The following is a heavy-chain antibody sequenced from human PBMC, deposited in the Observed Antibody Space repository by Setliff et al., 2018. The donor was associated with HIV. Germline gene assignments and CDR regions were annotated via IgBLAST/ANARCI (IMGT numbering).Heavy chain of an antibody. D-gene: IGHD2-2*01. CDR2: IYYSGST. Sequence: SETLSLTCTVSGGSIVRYYWTWIRQPPGKGLEWIGYIYYSGSTNYNPSLKSRVIISVDTSKMQFSLKLRSVTAADTAVYYCATSSRIYYYSYMDVWGKGTTVTVSS. CDR3: ATSSRIYYYSYMDV. CDR1: GGSIVRYY. V-gene: IGHV4-59*12. J-gene: IGHJ6*03.